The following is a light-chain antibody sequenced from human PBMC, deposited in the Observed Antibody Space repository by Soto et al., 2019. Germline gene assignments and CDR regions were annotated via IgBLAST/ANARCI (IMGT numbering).Light chain of an antibody. J-gene: IGLJ1*01. CDR2: ANS. CDR1: NIGSKS. Sequence: SYELAQPPSVSVAPGQTARITCGGSNIGSKSVHWCQQKPGQAPMMVVCANSDRPSGIPERFSGSNSANTATLTISRVEAGDEADYYCHVWDSGSAHHVFGTGTKVTVL. V-gene: IGLV3-21*02. CDR3: HVWDSGSAHHV.